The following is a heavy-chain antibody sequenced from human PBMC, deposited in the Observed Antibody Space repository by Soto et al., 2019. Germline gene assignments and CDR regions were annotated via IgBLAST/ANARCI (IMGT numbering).Heavy chain of an antibody. Sequence: EVQLVESGGGLVKPGGSLRLSCAASGFSFGDAWMNCVRQAPGKGLEWVGRIQSEAYGGTTEFAAAVRGRFSISRDDSGNIVYLQMNGLTTEDTAVYHCTTFSIVIVNEHWGQGALVTVSS. D-gene: IGHD3-16*02. CDR1: GFSFGDAW. CDR3: TTFSIVIVNEH. V-gene: IGHV3-15*07. CDR2: IQSEAYGGTT. J-gene: IGHJ1*01.